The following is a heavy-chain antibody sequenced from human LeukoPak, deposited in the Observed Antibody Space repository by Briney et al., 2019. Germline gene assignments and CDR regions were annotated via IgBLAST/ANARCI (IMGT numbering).Heavy chain of an antibody. V-gene: IGHV3-7*01. CDR1: GFIFSDYW. D-gene: IGHD4-11*01. Sequence: GGSLRLSCTASGFIFSDYWMSWVRQAPGKGLERVANIKQDGSEKYYVDSVKGRFTISRDNAKNSLFLQMNSLRVDDTAVYYCARDYTVDYWGQGTLVTVSS. CDR3: ARDYTVDY. J-gene: IGHJ4*02. CDR2: IKQDGSEK.